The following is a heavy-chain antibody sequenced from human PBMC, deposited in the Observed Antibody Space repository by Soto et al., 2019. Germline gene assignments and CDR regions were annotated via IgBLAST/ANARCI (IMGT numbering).Heavy chain of an antibody. Sequence: EVQLLESGGGLVQPGGSLRLSCAASGFTFSSYAMSWVRQAPGKGLEWVSAISGSGGSTYYADSVKGRFTISRDNSKNTRYLQMNSLRAEDTAVYYCAPRGSIAVAGYFDYWGQGTLVTVSS. CDR1: GFTFSSYA. D-gene: IGHD6-19*01. CDR3: APRGSIAVAGYFDY. CDR2: ISGSGGST. J-gene: IGHJ4*02. V-gene: IGHV3-23*01.